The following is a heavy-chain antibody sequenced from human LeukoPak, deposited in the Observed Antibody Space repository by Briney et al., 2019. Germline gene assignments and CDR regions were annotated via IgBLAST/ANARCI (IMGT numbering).Heavy chain of an antibody. Sequence: SETLPLTCTVSGDSISSFYLTWIRQPPGKGLEWIGYIYYSGSTNYNPSLKSRATISVDTSKNQFSLNLTSVTAADTAVYYCARAALYCSGGGCYYYYGMDVWGQGTTVTVSS. V-gene: IGHV4-59*13. CDR1: GDSISSFY. CDR2: IYYSGST. CDR3: ARAALYCSGGGCYYYYGMDV. D-gene: IGHD2-15*01. J-gene: IGHJ6*02.